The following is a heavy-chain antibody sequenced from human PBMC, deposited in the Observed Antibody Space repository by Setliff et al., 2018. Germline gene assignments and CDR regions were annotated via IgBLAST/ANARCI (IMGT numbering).Heavy chain of an antibody. CDR2: INPDGSEK. CDR3: FGAGTCSY. J-gene: IGHJ4*02. CDR1: GFTYNNCW. V-gene: IGHV3-7*01. D-gene: IGHD3-10*01. Sequence: PGGSLRLSCGASGFTYNNCWVSWVRQAPGKGLEWLASINPDGSEKYYVDSVKGRFTISRDNAKNSLSLQMNSLRTEDTAVYYCFGAGTCSYWGQGTRVTVSS.